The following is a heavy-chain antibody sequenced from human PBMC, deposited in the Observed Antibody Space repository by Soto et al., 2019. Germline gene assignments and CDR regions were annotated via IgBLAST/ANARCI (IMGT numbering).Heavy chain of an antibody. V-gene: IGHV1-2*02. Sequence: ASVKVSCKASGYTFTDYYIHWVRQAPGQGLEWMGWINPKSGNTKYEEKFQARVTMTRETSISTAYMQVSGLTSDDTAVYYCAKDPESSYNCFDPWGQGTLVTVSS. CDR2: INPKSGNT. J-gene: IGHJ5*02. CDR1: GYTFTDYY. CDR3: AKDPESSYNCFDP.